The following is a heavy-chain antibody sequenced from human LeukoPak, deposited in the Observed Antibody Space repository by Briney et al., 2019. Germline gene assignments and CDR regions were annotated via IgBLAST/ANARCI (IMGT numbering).Heavy chain of an antibody. Sequence: SETLSLTCTVSGGSISSYYWSWIRQPPGKGLEWIGYIYYSGSTNYNPSLKSRVTISVDTSKNQFSLKLSSVTAADTAVYYRARSSGWYDAFDIWGQGTMVTVSS. CDR1: GGSISSYY. V-gene: IGHV4-59*01. D-gene: IGHD6-19*01. CDR2: IYYSGST. J-gene: IGHJ3*02. CDR3: ARSSGWYDAFDI.